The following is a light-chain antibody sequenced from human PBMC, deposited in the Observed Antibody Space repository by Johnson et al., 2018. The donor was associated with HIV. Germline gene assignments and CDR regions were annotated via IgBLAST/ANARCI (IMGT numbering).Light chain of an antibody. J-gene: IGLJ1*01. CDR1: SSNIGNNY. Sequence: SVLTQPPSVSAAPGQKVTISCSGSSSNIGNNYVSWYQPLPGTAPKLLIYDNNKRPSGIPDRFSASKSGTSATLVITGLQTGDEADYYCGAWDSSLSAHFVFGTGTKVTVL. CDR2: DNN. CDR3: GAWDSSLSAHFV. V-gene: IGLV1-51*01.